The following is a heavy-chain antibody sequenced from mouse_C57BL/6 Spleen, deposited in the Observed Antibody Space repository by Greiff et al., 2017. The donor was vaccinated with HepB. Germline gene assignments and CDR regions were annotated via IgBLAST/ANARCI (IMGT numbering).Heavy chain of an antibody. CDR2: IWSGGST. J-gene: IGHJ4*01. D-gene: IGHD2-4*01. CDR3: ARRGITRYYAMDY. CDR1: GFSLTSYG. Sequence: VKLMESGPGLVQPSQSLSITCTVSGFSLTSYGVHWVRQSPGKGLEWLGVIWSGGSTDYNAAFISRLSISKDNSKSLVFFKMNSLQADDTAIYYCARRGITRYYAMDYWGQGTSVTVSS. V-gene: IGHV2-2*01.